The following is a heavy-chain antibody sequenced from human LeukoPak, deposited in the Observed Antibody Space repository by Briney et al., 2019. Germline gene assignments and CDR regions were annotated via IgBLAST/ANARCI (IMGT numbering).Heavy chain of an antibody. CDR3: AGNYAGYSSGWYGRFDP. Sequence: SSETLSLTCAVYGGSFSGYYWSWIRQPPGKGLEWIGEINHSGSTNYNPSLKSRVTISVDTSKNQFSLKLSSVTAADTAVYYCAGNYAGYSSGWYGRFDPWGQGTLVTVSS. V-gene: IGHV4-34*01. CDR1: GGSFSGYY. J-gene: IGHJ5*02. CDR2: INHSGST. D-gene: IGHD6-19*01.